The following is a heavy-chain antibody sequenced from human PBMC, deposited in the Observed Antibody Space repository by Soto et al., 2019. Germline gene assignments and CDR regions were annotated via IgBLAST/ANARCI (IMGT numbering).Heavy chain of an antibody. CDR2: ISDYNGNT. J-gene: IGHJ4*02. Sequence: QVQLVQSGAEVKKPGASVKVSCKASGYTFTSYGINWVRQAPGQGLEWMGWISDYNGNTHYAQKLQGRVTMTTNTSTDTAYMELRSLRSDDTAVYYCARVQSGYDVAYWGQGILVTVSS. CDR1: GYTFTSYG. D-gene: IGHD5-12*01. V-gene: IGHV1-18*01. CDR3: ARVQSGYDVAY.